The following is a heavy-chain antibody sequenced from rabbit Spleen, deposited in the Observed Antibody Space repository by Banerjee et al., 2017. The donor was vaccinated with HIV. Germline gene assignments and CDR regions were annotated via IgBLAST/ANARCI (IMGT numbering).Heavy chain of an antibody. CDR2: IDAGASGGT. V-gene: IGHV1S45*01. CDR1: GFSFSSSYW. D-gene: IGHD4-2*01. CDR3: ARWDIGITAGMDL. J-gene: IGHJ6*01. Sequence: EESGGDLVQPEGSLTLTCTASGFSFSSSYWICWVRQAPGKGLEWIACIDAGASGGTYYASWAKGRFTISKTSSTTVTLQMTSLTAADTATYFCARWDIGITAGMDLWGPGTLVTVS.